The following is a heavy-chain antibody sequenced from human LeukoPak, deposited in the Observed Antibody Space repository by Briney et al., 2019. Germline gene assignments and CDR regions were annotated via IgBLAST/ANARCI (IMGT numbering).Heavy chain of an antibody. CDR2: INHSGST. D-gene: IGHD3-10*01. CDR3: ARGPASGSNFAWFDP. CDR1: GGSLSNYY. V-gene: IGHV4-34*01. J-gene: IGHJ5*02. Sequence: WETLSLTCAVYGGSLSNYYWSWIRQPPGKGLEWIGEINHSGSTNYNPSLKSRVTISVDMSKNQFSLELSFVTAADTAVYYCARGPASGSNFAWFDPWGQGTLVTVSS.